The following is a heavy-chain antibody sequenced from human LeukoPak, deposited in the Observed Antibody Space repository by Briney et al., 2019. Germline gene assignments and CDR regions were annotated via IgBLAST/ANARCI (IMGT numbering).Heavy chain of an antibody. Sequence: SETLSLTCTVSGGSISSSSYYWGWIGQPPGKGLEWIGSIYYSGSTYYNPSLKSRVTISVDTSKNQFSLKLSSATAADTAVYYCASLLDPQTTIDYWGQGTLVTVSS. J-gene: IGHJ4*02. CDR2: IYYSGST. CDR1: GGSISSSSYY. D-gene: IGHD1-26*01. CDR3: ASLLDPQTTIDY. V-gene: IGHV4-39*07.